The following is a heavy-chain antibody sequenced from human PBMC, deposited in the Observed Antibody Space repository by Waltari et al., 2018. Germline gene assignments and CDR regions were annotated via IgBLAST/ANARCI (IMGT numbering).Heavy chain of an antibody. J-gene: IGHJ4*02. CDR3: ASERRGQSGWYYFDF. CDR1: GISFSSFW. D-gene: IGHD6-19*01. Sequence: EVQLVESGGGLVQPGGSLRLSCAASGISFSSFWMTWVRQAPGKGLEWVANRKQDGSEEYYVDSVKGRFTISKDNAKNSLYLQMNSLRAEDTAVYFCASERRGQSGWYYFDFWGQGSLVTVSS. CDR2: RKQDGSEE. V-gene: IGHV3-7*01.